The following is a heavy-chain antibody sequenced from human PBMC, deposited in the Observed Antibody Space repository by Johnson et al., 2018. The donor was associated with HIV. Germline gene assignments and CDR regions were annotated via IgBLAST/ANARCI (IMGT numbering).Heavy chain of an antibody. Sequence: QVQLVESGGGVVQPGRSLRLSCAASGFTFSNYGIHWVRQAPGKGLEWVAVISYDGSNKYYADSVKGRFTIYRDNYKDTLYLQMNSLRAEDTAVYYCARDGGYQLLSDACDIWGQGTMVTVSS. CDR1: GFTFSNYG. CDR2: ISYDGSNK. D-gene: IGHD2-2*01. CDR3: ARDGGYQLLSDACDI. V-gene: IGHV3-30*03. J-gene: IGHJ3*02.